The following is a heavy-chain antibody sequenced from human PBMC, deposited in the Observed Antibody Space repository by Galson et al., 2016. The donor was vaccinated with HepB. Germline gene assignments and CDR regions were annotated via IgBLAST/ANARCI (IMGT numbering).Heavy chain of an antibody. CDR1: GFIFSDYG. V-gene: IGHV3-21*01. Sequence: SLRLSCAASGFIFSDYGMNWVRQAPGKGLEWVSSISSSSSYIYYAGSLKGRFTISRDNAKNSLYLQMNSLTVDDTAVYYCARDALPGITGTIESWGRGTLVTVSS. J-gene: IGHJ4*02. D-gene: IGHD1-7*01. CDR3: ARDALPGITGTIES. CDR2: ISSSSSYI.